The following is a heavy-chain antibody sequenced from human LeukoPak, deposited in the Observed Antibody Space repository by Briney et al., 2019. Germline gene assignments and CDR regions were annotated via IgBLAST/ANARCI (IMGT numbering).Heavy chain of an antibody. Sequence: GGSLRLSCAASGFTFSNHAFHWVRQAPGKGPEWVAVIAYNGIHKYYADSVKGRFTISRDDSKNTVSLQMDGLRSEDTALYYCARNRVGTATINPYFDFWGQGSLVTVSS. V-gene: IGHV3-30*04. CDR1: GFTFSNHA. J-gene: IGHJ4*02. CDR2: IAYNGIHK. D-gene: IGHD5-24*01. CDR3: ARNRVGTATINPYFDF.